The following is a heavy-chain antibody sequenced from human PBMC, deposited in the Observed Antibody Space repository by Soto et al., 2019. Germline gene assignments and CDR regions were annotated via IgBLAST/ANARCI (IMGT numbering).Heavy chain of an antibody. V-gene: IGHV3-30*18. CDR1: GFMFSSYG. Sequence: QVQVVESGGGVVQPGRSLRLSCAASGFMFSSYGMHWVRQAPGKGLEWVALISYDGRNKYYADSVKGRFTISRDNSNSTLDLQMHNLSTEDTAAYYCAKVLTGYGSHFYYSYYGMDVWGQGTTVTVSS. CDR3: AKVLTGYGSHFYYSYYGMDV. D-gene: IGHD3-9*01. J-gene: IGHJ6*02. CDR2: ISYDGRNK.